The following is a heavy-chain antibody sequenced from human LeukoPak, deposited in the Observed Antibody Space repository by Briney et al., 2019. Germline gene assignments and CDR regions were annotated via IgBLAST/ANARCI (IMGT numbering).Heavy chain of an antibody. J-gene: IGHJ4*02. CDR2: ISYDGSNK. D-gene: IGHD5-24*01. CDR3: ARGAWRWEMATTQFDY. Sequence: PGRSLRLSCAASGFTFSSYAMYWVRQAPGKRLEWVAVISYDGSNKYYADSVKGRFTISRDNSKNTLFLQMNSLRPEDTAVYYCARGAWRWEMATTQFDYWGQGTLVTVSS. CDR1: GFTFSSYA. V-gene: IGHV3-30*04.